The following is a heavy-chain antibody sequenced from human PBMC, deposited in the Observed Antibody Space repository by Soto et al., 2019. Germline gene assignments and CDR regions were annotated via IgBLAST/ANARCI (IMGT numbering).Heavy chain of an antibody. V-gene: IGHV3-30*03. CDR3: AISISGSYLNDY. Sequence: QVQLVESGGGVVQPGRSLRLSCAASGFTFSSYGMHWVRQAPGKGLEWVAVISYDGSNKYYADSVKGRFTISRDNSKNTLYLQMNSLRAEDTAVYYCAISISGSYLNDYWGQGTLVTVSS. CDR1: GFTFSSYG. D-gene: IGHD1-26*01. CDR2: ISYDGSNK. J-gene: IGHJ4*02.